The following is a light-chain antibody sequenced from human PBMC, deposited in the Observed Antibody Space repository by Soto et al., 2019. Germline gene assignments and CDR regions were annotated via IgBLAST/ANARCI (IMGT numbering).Light chain of an antibody. V-gene: IGLV1-44*01. J-gene: IGLJ2*01. CDR3: AAWDDSLTGHVV. Sequence: QSVLTQPPSASGTPGQRVTISCSGSSSNIGSNTVNWYQQLPGTAPKLLIYNNNQRPSGVPDRFSGSKSGTSASLAISGLQSEDEADYYCAAWDDSLTGHVVFGGGTKLTVL. CDR2: NNN. CDR1: SSNIGSNT.